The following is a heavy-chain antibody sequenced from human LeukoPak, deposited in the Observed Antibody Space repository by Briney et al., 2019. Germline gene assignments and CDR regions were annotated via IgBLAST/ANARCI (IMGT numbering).Heavy chain of an antibody. CDR3: ARAHYYYDSSGYSEFDAFDI. CDR1: GYTFTGYY. Sequence: ASVKVSCKASGYTFTGYYMHWVRQAPGQGLELMRWINSNSGGTNYAQKLQGRVTMTRDTSISTAYMELSRLRSDDTAVYYCARAHYYYDSSGYSEFDAFDIWGQGTMVTVSS. J-gene: IGHJ3*02. CDR2: INSNSGGT. D-gene: IGHD3-22*01. V-gene: IGHV1-2*02.